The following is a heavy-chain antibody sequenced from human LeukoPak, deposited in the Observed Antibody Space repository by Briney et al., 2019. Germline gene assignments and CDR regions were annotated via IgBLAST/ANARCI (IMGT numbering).Heavy chain of an antibody. CDR1: GFTFSSYA. CDR2: ISGDGGNT. J-gene: IGHJ4*02. D-gene: IGHD3-22*01. CDR3: AKGYYFDISGYYNAEY. V-gene: IGHV3-23*01. Sequence: PGGSLRLSCAASGFTFSSYAMSWVRQAPGKGLEWVSAISGDGGNTYSADSVKGRFTISRDNSKNTLYLQMNSLRAEDTAVYYCAKGYYFDISGYYNAEYWGQGTLVTVSS.